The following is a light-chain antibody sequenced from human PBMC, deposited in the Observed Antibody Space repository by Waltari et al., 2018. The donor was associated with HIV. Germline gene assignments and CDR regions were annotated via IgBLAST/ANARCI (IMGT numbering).Light chain of an antibody. CDR2: WAS. V-gene: IGKV4-1*01. J-gene: IGKJ3*01. CDR3: QQYYTTPWR. Sequence: DIVMTQSPDSLAVSLGERATINCKSSQSVLFSSNNKNYLAWYQQKPGQPTKLLIYWASTRESGVPDRFSGSGSGTDFTLTISSLQAEDVAVYYCQQYYTTPWRFGPGTKVDIK. CDR1: QSVLFSSNNKNY.